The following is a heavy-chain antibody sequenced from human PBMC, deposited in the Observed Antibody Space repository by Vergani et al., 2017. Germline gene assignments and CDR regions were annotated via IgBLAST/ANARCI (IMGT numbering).Heavy chain of an antibody. J-gene: IGHJ6*02. D-gene: IGHD3-9*01. V-gene: IGHV3-21*01. CDR3: ARPTEGLVILSGMDV. CDR2: ISSSSSYI. Sequence: EVQLLESGGGLVQPGGSLRLSCAASGFTFSSYSMNWVRQAPGKGLEWVSSISSSSSYIYYADSVKGRFTISRDNAKNSLYLQMNSRRAEDTAVYYCARPTEGLVILSGMDVWGQGTTVTVSS. CDR1: GFTFSSYS.